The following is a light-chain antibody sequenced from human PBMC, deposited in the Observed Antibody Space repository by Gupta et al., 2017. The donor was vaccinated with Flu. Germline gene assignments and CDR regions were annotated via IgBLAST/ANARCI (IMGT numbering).Light chain of an antibody. V-gene: IGLV3-21*02. CDR1: NIGDKS. CDR3: QVWDSSSDHHWV. CDR2: DGS. Sequence: SYVLTQPASVSVAPGQTATITCRGDNIGDKSVHWYQQKPGQAPVLVVYDGSDRPSGIPEGFSGSKSGNTATLTISRVAVGDEADYYCQVWDSSSDHHWVFGTGTRVTGL. J-gene: IGLJ1*01.